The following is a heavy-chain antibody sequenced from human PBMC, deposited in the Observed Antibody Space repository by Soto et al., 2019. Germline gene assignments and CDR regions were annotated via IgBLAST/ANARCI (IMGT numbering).Heavy chain of an antibody. J-gene: IGHJ4*01. V-gene: IGHV4-59*01. Sequence: PSETLSLTCTVSGGAMYAYYWSWIRQPPGKGLEWIGDIYYSGRTNYSPFLKSRVTISVDTSKSQFSLSLRSVTAADTAVYYCARGGHDFAFDYWGHGGLVTVSS. CDR2: IYYSGRT. CDR3: ARGGHDFAFDY. CDR1: GGAMYAYY. D-gene: IGHD5-12*01.